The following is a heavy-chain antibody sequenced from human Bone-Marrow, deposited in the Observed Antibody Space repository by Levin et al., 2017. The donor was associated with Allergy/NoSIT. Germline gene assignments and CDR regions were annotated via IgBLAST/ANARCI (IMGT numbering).Heavy chain of an antibody. Sequence: SQTLSLTCSVSGGSITSDYWSWIRQPPGKGLEWIGYINYSGRNNYNPSLQSRVTLSVDTSKNQFSLKLSSVTAADTAVYYCARDDTSGYDSDRYYHYGMDVWGQGTTVIVSS. CDR1: GGSITSDY. J-gene: IGHJ6*02. V-gene: IGHV4-59*01. CDR2: INYSGRN. D-gene: IGHD3-22*01. CDR3: ARDDTSGYDSDRYYHYGMDV.